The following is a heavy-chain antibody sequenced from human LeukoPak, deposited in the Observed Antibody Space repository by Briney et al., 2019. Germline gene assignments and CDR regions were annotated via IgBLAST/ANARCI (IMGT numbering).Heavy chain of an antibody. J-gene: IGHJ4*02. CDR1: GFTFSSYS. Sequence: PGGSLRLSCAASGFTFSSYSMNWIRQPPGKGLEWIGSIYYSGSTYYNPSLKSRVTISVDTSKNQFSLKLSSVTAADTAVYYCARGVDNYYDSSGYTKVFEHWGQGTLVTVSS. CDR2: IYYSGST. D-gene: IGHD3-22*01. CDR3: ARGVDNYYDSSGYTKVFEH. V-gene: IGHV4-39*07.